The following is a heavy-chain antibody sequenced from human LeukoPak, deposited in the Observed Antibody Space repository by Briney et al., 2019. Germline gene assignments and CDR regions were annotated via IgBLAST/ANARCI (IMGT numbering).Heavy chain of an antibody. D-gene: IGHD6-19*01. Sequence: GGSLRLSCAASGFTFSSYAMSWVRQPQGKGMEWVSGISGSGDRTHDADSVKGRFTISRDNSKNTVYLQMNSLRADDTAVYYCAKERSSGWPFDYWGQGTLVTVSS. V-gene: IGHV3-23*01. CDR3: AKERSSGWPFDY. J-gene: IGHJ4*02. CDR2: ISGSGDRT. CDR1: GFTFSSYA.